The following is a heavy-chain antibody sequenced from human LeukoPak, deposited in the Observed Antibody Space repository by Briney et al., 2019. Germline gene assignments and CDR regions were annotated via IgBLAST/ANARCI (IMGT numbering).Heavy chain of an antibody. Sequence: GSSVKVSCKASGGTFSSYAISWVRQAPGQGLEWMGRIIPILGIANYAQKFQGRVTITADKSTSTAYMELSSLRSEDTAVYYCARLAGNGDYAEDALDYWGQGTLVTVSS. CDR2: IIPILGIA. CDR3: ARLAGNGDYAEDALDY. J-gene: IGHJ4*02. CDR1: GGTFSSYA. D-gene: IGHD4-17*01. V-gene: IGHV1-69*04.